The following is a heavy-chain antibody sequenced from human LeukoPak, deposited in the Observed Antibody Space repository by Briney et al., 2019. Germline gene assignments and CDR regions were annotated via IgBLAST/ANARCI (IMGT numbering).Heavy chain of an antibody. V-gene: IGHV4-34*01. CDR3: ARQGYSGYGWIHYYHYYMDV. CDR1: GGSFSGYY. D-gene: IGHD5-12*01. CDR2: IHHSGNT. J-gene: IGHJ6*03. Sequence: SETLSLTCAVYGGSFSGYYWSWIRQPPGKGLEWIGGIHHSGNTNHNPSLKSRVTISVDTSKSQFSLKLNSVTAADTAVYYCARQGYSGYGWIHYYHYYMDVWGEGTTVTVSS.